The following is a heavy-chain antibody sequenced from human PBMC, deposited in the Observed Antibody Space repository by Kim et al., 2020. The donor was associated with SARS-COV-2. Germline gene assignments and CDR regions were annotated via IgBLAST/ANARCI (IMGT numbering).Heavy chain of an antibody. D-gene: IGHD6-6*01. J-gene: IGHJ5*02. CDR3: ARVRYSSSSFGYNWXDP. Sequence: GGSLRLSCAASGFTFSSYGMHWVRQAPGKGLEWVAVISYDGSNKDYGGSVKGRFTISRDNSKNTLYLQMNSLRAEDTAVYSCARVRYSSSSFGYNWXDPWGQGTLVTVSS. CDR1: GFTFSSYG. CDR2: ISYDGSNK. V-gene: IGHV3-33*05.